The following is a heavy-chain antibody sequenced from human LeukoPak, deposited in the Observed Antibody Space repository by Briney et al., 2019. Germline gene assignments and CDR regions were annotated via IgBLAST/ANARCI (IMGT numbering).Heavy chain of an antibody. CDR2: VYDIGST. Sequence: SETLSLTCAVYGGSFSGYYWSWIRQPPGKGLEWIGYVYDIGSTKYNPSLKSRVTISVDTSKNQFSLRLSSVTAADTAVYYCARGIQLWPPRGNFDYWGQGTLVTVSS. CDR1: GGSFSGYY. D-gene: IGHD5-18*01. V-gene: IGHV4-34*01. CDR3: ARGIQLWPPRGNFDY. J-gene: IGHJ4*02.